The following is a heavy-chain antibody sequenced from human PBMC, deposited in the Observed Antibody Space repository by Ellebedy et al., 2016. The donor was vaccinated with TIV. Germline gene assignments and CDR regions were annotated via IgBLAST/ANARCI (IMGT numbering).Heavy chain of an antibody. CDR1: GFTVTTYA. J-gene: IGHJ4*02. Sequence: GGSLRLXXAPSGFTVTTYAINSVRQPPAKGLAWVASIPYDVNNKYYADSVKGRFTLLRDNSKNTLYMEMNSVGAEDTAVYYCARDRSYSPTYWGQGTLVTVSS. CDR2: IPYDVNNK. CDR3: ARDRSYSPTY. V-gene: IGHV3-30*03. D-gene: IGHD1-26*01.